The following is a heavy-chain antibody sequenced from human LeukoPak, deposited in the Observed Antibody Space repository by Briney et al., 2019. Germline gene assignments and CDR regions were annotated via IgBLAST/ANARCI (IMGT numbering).Heavy chain of an antibody. CDR2: ISSNGGST. CDR1: GGTFSSYA. V-gene: IGHV3-64*01. D-gene: IGHD3-9*01. Sequence: SCKASGGTFSSYAMHWVRQAPGKGLEYVSAISSNGGSTYYANSVKGRFTISRDNSKNTLYLQMGSLRAEDMAVYYCARAGYYDILTGYYPYYYYYMDVWGKGTTVTVSS. CDR3: ARAGYYDILTGYYPYYYYYMDV. J-gene: IGHJ6*03.